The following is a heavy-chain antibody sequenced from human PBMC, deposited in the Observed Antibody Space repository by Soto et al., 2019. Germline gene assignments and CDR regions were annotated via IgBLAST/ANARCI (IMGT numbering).Heavy chain of an antibody. J-gene: IGHJ4*02. CDR3: ATSGGGWYLY. CDR2: LNPNSGDT. V-gene: IGHV1-8*01. CDR1: GYTFSSYD. D-gene: IGHD6-19*01. Sequence: VMASCTASGYTFSSYDINWVRQATGQGLEWMGWLNPNSGDTGYAQKFQGRVTLTRNTSINTAYIELSSLTSDDTAVYYCATSGGGWYLYWGQ.